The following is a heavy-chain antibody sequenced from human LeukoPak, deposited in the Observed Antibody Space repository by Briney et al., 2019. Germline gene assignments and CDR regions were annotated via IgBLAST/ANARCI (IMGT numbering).Heavy chain of an antibody. CDR2: LYHSGST. D-gene: IGHD2-8*01. CDR1: GYSISSGYY. CDR3: ARGLYYQDY. V-gene: IGHV4-38-2*01. Sequence: SETLCLTCAVSGYSISSGYYWGWIRQPPGKGLEWIGTLYHSGSTYYNPSLKSRVTISVDTSKNQFSLKLTSVTAADTAVYYCARGLYYQDYWGQGTLVTVSS. J-gene: IGHJ4*02.